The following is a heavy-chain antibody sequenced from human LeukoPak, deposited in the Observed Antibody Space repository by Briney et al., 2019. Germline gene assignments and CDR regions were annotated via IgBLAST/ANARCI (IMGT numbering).Heavy chain of an antibody. CDR3: AKMPGGFTIFGVVIDY. CDR1: GFTFSSYG. V-gene: IGHV3-30*18. CDR2: ISYDGSNK. Sequence: GGSLRLSCAASGFTFSSYGTHWVRQAPGKGLEWVAVISYDGSNKYYADSVKGRFTISRDNSKNTLYLQMNSLRAEDTAVYYCAKMPGGFTIFGVVIDYWGQGTLVTVSS. J-gene: IGHJ4*02. D-gene: IGHD3-3*01.